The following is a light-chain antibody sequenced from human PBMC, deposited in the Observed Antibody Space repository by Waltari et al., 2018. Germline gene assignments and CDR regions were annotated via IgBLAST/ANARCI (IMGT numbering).Light chain of an antibody. CDR1: TGDAWTYNL. Sequence: QSALTQPASVSGSPGQSITISCTGTTGDAWTYNLVSWYQQHTGKAPKLIIFEGTKRPSGVSNRFFASKSGNTASLTISGLQADDEADYHCCSYVSNTYVFGTGTKVTVL. CDR3: CSYVSNTYV. CDR2: EGT. J-gene: IGLJ1*01. V-gene: IGLV2-23*01.